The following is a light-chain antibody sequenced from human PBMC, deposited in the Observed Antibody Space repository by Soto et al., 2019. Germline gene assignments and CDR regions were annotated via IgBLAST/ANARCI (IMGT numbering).Light chain of an antibody. Sequence: HSVLTQPHSVSGSPGQSVAISCSRTSSDVGGYNYVSWYQQHPGKAPKLIIFDVNKRPSGVPDRFSGSKSGSTASLTISGLQAEDEADYYCCSYGGSFYVVGTGTKVTVL. CDR3: CSYGGSFYV. J-gene: IGLJ1*01. CDR1: SSDVGGYNY. V-gene: IGLV2-11*01. CDR2: DVN.